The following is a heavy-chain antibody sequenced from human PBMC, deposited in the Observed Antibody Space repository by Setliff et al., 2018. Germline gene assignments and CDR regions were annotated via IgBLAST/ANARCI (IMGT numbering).Heavy chain of an antibody. Sequence: VKVSCKASGYTFINYEINWVRQATGQGLEWMGGMNPNNGNTGYAQKFQGRVTMTRNTSISTAYMELSSLRSADTAVYYCARGDSGSPPDYWGQGTLVTVS. CDR3: ARGDSGSPPDY. V-gene: IGHV1-8*02. D-gene: IGHD1-26*01. CDR2: MNPNNGNT. J-gene: IGHJ4*02. CDR1: GYTFINYE.